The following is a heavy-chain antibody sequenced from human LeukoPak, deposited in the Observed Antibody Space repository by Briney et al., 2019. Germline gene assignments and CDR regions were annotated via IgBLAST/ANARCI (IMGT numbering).Heavy chain of an antibody. J-gene: IGHJ4*02. CDR1: GFTVSSNY. V-gene: IGHV3-66*01. Sequence: GGSLRLSCAASGFTVSSNYMSWVRQAPGKGLEWVSVIYSGGSTYYADSVKGRFTISRDNSKNTLYLQMNSLRAEDTAVYYCLYYYDSSGYPYFDYWGQGTLVTVSS. CDR3: LYYYDSSGYPYFDY. D-gene: IGHD3-22*01. CDR2: IYSGGST.